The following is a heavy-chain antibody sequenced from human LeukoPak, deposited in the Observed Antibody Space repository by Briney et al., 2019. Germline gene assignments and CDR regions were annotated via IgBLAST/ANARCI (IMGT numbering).Heavy chain of an antibody. Sequence: ASVKVSCKASGYTFTSYAMHWVRQAPGQRLEWMGWINAGNGNTNYAQKLQGRVTMTTDTSTSTAYMELRSLRSDDTAVYYCARGGYYYGSGKVGDYFNYWGQGTLVTVSS. D-gene: IGHD3-10*01. CDR3: ARGGYYYGSGKVGDYFNY. J-gene: IGHJ4*02. V-gene: IGHV1-3*01. CDR2: INAGNGNT. CDR1: GYTFTSYA.